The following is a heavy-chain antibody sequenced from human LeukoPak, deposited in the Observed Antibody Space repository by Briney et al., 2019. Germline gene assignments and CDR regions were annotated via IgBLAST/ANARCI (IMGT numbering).Heavy chain of an antibody. D-gene: IGHD3-10*01. CDR3: ARDSYYYGSGSLFDY. J-gene: IGHJ4*02. CDR2: MYHSGST. CDR1: GYSISSGYY. V-gene: IGHV4-38-2*02. Sequence: SETLSLICTVSGYSISSGYYWTWIRQPPGKGLEWIGNMYHSGSTYNNPSLKSRVTISVDTSKNQFSLKLSSVSAADTAVYYCARDSYYYGSGSLFDYWGQGTLVTVSS.